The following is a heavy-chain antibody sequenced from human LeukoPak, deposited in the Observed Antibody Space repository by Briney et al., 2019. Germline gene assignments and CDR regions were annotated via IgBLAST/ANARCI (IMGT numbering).Heavy chain of an antibody. D-gene: IGHD3-22*01. CDR2: IGGSGSST. Sequence: GGSLRLSCAASGFTFSSYAMSRVRQAPGKGLEWVSAIGGSGSSTYYAGSVKGRFTISRDNSKNTLYLQMNSLRAEDTAVYYCAKSDTSGPTAHDYWGQGTLVTVSS. V-gene: IGHV3-23*01. J-gene: IGHJ4*02. CDR1: GFTFSSYA. CDR3: AKSDTSGPTAHDY.